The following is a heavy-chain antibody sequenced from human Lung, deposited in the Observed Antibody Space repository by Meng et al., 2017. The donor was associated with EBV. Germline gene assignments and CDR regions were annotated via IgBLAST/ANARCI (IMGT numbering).Heavy chain of an antibody. CDR1: GGPSRGSGYE. CDR3: ARRYSYGSYFAY. CDR2: IYYSGST. V-gene: IGHV4-39*07. D-gene: IGHD5-18*01. Sequence: QAAGHGLVKPPETPPFASRALGGPSRGSGYEWGCTRQPPGSGLESIGSIYYSGSTYYNPSLKSRVTISVDTSKNQFSLKLSSVTAADTAVYYCARRYSYGSYFAYWGQGTLVTVSS. J-gene: IGHJ4*02.